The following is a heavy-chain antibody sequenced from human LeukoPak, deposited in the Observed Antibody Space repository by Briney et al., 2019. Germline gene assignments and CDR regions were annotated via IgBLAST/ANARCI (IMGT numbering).Heavy chain of an antibody. CDR1: GYTFTGYY. V-gene: IGHV1-2*02. CDR3: ARQWLVRDWYFDL. J-gene: IGHJ2*01. Sequence: GALVRVSCKASGYTFTGYYMHWVRQAPGQGLEWMGWINPNSGGTDYAQKFQGRVTMTRDTSISTAYMELSRLRSDDTAVYYCARQWLVRDWYFDLWGRGTLVTVSS. CDR2: INPNSGGT. D-gene: IGHD6-19*01.